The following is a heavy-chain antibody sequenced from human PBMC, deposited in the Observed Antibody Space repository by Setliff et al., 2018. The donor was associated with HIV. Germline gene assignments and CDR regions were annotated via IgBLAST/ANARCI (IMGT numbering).Heavy chain of an antibody. CDR3: ARLPRIALSGTFGWFDP. Sequence: SETLSLTCTVSGASFNNYYCSWIRQLPGKGLEWIAYMSYSGGANYNPSLKSRVTISVDTSKVQFSLRLSSVTAADTAVYYCARLPRIALSGTFGWFDPWGQGTLVTVSS. D-gene: IGHD6-19*01. V-gene: IGHV4-59*08. CDR1: GASFNNYY. CDR2: MSYSGGA. J-gene: IGHJ5*02.